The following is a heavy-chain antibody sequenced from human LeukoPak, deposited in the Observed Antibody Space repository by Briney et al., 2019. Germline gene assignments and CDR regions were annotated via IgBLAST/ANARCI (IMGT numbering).Heavy chain of an antibody. J-gene: IGHJ4*02. D-gene: IGHD5-24*01. CDR1: GGSITSGSYH. CDR3: ARDRDGYAYSFDY. Sequence: SETLSLTCTVSGGSITSGSYHWGWIRQSPGKGLEWIGNTYYTGSAYYRPSLQSRVSISVDTSKKEFSLKLTSVTAADTAVYYCARDRDGYAYSFDYWSQGTLVTVSS. CDR2: TYYTGSA. V-gene: IGHV4-39*02.